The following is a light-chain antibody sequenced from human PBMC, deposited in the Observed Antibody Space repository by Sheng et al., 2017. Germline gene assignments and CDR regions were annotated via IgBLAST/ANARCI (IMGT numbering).Light chain of an antibody. J-gene: IGKJ4*01. CDR3: QQYNSYPLT. Sequence: DIQMTQSPSTLSASVGDRVTITCRASQSINNWLAWYQQKPGKAPKLLIYRASSLETEVPSRFGGSGSGTEFTLTISSLQPDDFATYYCQQYNSYPLTFGGGTKVEIK. CDR1: QSINNW. V-gene: IGKV1-5*03. CDR2: RAS.